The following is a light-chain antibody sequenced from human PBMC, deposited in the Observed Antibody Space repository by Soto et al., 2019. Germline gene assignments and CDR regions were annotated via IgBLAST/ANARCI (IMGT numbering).Light chain of an antibody. CDR3: QQCDNWPRT. CDR1: QSVGNN. V-gene: IGKV3-15*01. J-gene: IGKJ2*01. CDR2: GAS. Sequence: EIVMTQSLATLSVSPEERVTLSCRASQSVGNNLAWYQQKTGQVTRLLIHGASTRATGIPARFSGSGSGTEFTLTISSLQSEDLAVYYCQQCDNWPRTFGQGTKLEIK.